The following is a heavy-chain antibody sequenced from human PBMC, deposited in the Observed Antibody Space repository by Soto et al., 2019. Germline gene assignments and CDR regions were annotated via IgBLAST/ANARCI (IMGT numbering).Heavy chain of an antibody. CDR1: GYTFTSYY. CDR3: SSSDPRAPFDY. J-gene: IGHJ4*02. CDR2: INPSGGST. Sequence: QVQLVQSGAEVKKPGASVKVSCKASGYTFTSYYMHWVRQAPGQGLEWMGIINPSGGSTSYAQKFQGRVTMTRDTSTSTVYMELSSLRSEDTAVYYCSSSDPRAPFDYWGQGTLVTVSS. V-gene: IGHV1-46*01.